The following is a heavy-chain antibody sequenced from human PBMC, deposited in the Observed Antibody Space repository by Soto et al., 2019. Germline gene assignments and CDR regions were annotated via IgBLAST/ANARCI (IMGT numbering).Heavy chain of an antibody. J-gene: IGHJ4*02. CDR3: ARELDDSSGSPVGYFDY. V-gene: IGHV4-31*03. D-gene: IGHD3-22*01. CDR2: IYYSGST. Sequence: SETLSLTCTVSGGSISSGGYYWSWIRQHPGKGLEWIGYIYYSGSTYYNPSLKSRVTISVDTSKNQFSLKLSSVTAADTAVYYCARELDDSSGSPVGYFDYWGQGTLVTVSS. CDR1: GGSISSGGYY.